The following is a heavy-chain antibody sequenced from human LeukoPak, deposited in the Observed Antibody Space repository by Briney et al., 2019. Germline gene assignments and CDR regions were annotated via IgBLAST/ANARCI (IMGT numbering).Heavy chain of an antibody. J-gene: IGHJ2*01. D-gene: IGHD6-13*01. CDR1: GGSMSSYY. Sequence: PSETLSLTCTVSGGSMSSYYWSWIRQPAGKGLEWIGRIYTSGSTNYNPSLKSRVTMSVDTSKNQFSLKLSSVTAADTAVYYCARDTSSSFDWYFDPWGRGTLVTVSS. V-gene: IGHV4-4*07. CDR2: IYTSGST. CDR3: ARDTSSSFDWYFDP.